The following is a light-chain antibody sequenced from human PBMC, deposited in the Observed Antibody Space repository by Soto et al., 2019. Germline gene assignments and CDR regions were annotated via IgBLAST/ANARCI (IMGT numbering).Light chain of an antibody. CDR2: KTS. CDR1: QSIESW. CDR3: QHYNDYSWT. J-gene: IGKJ1*01. Sequence: DIQMTQSPSTLSASVGDRVTITCRASQSIESWLAWYQQKPGKAPNLLIYKTSSLESGVPPRFSGSGSGTEFTLTISSLQPDDFATYYCQHYNDYSWTFGQGTKVEIK. V-gene: IGKV1-5*03.